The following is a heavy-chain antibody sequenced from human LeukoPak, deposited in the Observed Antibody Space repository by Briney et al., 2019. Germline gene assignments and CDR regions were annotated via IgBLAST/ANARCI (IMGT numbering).Heavy chain of an antibody. CDR2: ISYDGSNK. V-gene: IGHV3-30-3*01. D-gene: IGHD2-21*02. CDR1: GFTFSSYA. CDR3: ARDSPYCGGDCYSPQYYYYGMDV. J-gene: IGHJ6*02. Sequence: GRSLRLSCAASGFTFSSYAMHWVRQAPGKGLEWVAVISYDGSNKYYADSVKGRFTISRDNSKNTLYLQMNSLRAEDTAVYYCARDSPYCGGDCYSPQYYYYGMDVWGQGTTVTVSS.